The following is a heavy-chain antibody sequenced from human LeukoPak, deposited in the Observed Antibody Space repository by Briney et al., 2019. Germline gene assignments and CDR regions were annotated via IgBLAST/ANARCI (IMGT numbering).Heavy chain of an antibody. CDR3: ARPTRKLGSCSSTSCSAFAD. J-gene: IGHJ4*02. V-gene: IGHV3-11*04. CDR2: TSCSGSTI. D-gene: IGHD2-2*01. CDR1: GFTFSDYY. Sequence: PGGSLRLSCAASGFTFSDYYMSWLRQAPGKGLEGVSYTSCSGSTIYYADSVKGRFTISRDNAKNSPYLQMNSLIAEDTAVYYCARPTRKLGSCSSTSCSAFADRGQGTLVTVSS.